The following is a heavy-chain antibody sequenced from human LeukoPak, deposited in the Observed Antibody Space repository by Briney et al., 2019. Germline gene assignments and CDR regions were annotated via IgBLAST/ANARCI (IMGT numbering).Heavy chain of an antibody. CDR1: GFTFRDSA. J-gene: IGHJ3*01. CDR2: VSSSGGNT. Sequence: GGSLRLSCSASGFTFRDSAMTWVRQAPGKGLEWVSLVSSSGGNTYYPDSVKGRFSVSRDNAKDTLYLQVNSLRAEDTAIYYWGGDMEFSTGGKGKMV. D-gene: IGHD3-16*01. V-gene: IGHV3-23*01. CDR3: GGDMEFST.